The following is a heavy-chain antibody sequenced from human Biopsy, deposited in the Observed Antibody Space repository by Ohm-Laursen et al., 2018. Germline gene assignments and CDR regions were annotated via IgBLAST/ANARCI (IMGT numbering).Heavy chain of an antibody. CDR2: INHSGRT. Sequence: TLSLTCAVYGESFNGYYWSWIRQTPGKGLEWIGEINHSGRTNYNPSLKSRVTISVDTSKNQFSLKVRSVTAADTAVYYCVIGVDYYDPYHYYALDVWGQGTTVTVSS. CDR3: VIGVDYYDPYHYYALDV. CDR1: GESFNGYY. D-gene: IGHD3-22*01. J-gene: IGHJ6*02. V-gene: IGHV4-34*01.